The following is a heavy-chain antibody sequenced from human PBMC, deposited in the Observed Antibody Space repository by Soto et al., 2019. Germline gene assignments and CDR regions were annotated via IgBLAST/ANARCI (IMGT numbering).Heavy chain of an antibody. CDR3: VSSGPKPRFDY. CDR2: INGGGST. CDR1: GFTVSSNY. Sequence: PGGSLRLSCAVSGFTVSSNYMTWVRQAPGKGPEWVSIINGGGSTYYADSVKGRFTISRDISKNTLYLQMNSLRAEDTAVYYCVSSGPKPRFDYWGQGALVTVSS. D-gene: IGHD1-26*01. V-gene: IGHV3-66*01. J-gene: IGHJ4*02.